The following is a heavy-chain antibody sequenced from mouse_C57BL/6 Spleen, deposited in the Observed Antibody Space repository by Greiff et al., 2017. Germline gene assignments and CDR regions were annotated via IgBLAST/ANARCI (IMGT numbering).Heavy chain of an antibody. V-gene: IGHV1-82*01. CDR3: ARADDYYAMDY. J-gene: IGHJ4*01. Sequence: VQRVESRPELVKPGASVKISCKASGYAFSSSWMNWVKQRPGKGLEWIGRIYPGDGDTNYNGKFKGKATLTADKSSSTAYMQLSSLTSEDSAVYFCARADDYYAMDYWGQGTSVTVSS. CDR1: GYAFSSSW. CDR2: IYPGDGDT.